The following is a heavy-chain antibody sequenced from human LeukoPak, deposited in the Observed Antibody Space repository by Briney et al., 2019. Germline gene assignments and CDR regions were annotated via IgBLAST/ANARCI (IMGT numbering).Heavy chain of an antibody. V-gene: IGHV3-9*01. J-gene: IGHJ4*02. D-gene: IGHD6-19*01. Sequence: GGSLRLSCAASGFTFDDYAMHWVRQAPGKGLEWGSGISWNSGSICYADSVKGRFTISRDNAKNSLYLQMNSLRAEDTALYYCAKDGGIAVAGIDYWGQGTLVTVSS. CDR1: GFTFDDYA. CDR3: AKDGGIAVAGIDY. CDR2: ISWNSGSI.